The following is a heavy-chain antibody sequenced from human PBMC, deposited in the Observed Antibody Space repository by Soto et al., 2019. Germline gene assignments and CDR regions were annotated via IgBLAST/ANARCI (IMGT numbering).Heavy chain of an antibody. CDR3: ARKSGIAVAGYDYYYGMDV. CDR2: IIPIFGTA. V-gene: IGHV1-69*12. J-gene: IGHJ6*02. D-gene: IGHD6-19*01. CDR1: GGTFSSYA. Sequence: QVQLVQSGAVVKKPGSSVKVSCKASGGTFSSYAISWVRQAPGQGLEWMGGIIPIFGTANYAQKFQGRVTITADESTSTAYMELSSLRSEDTAVYYCARKSGIAVAGYDYYYGMDVWGQGTTVTVSS.